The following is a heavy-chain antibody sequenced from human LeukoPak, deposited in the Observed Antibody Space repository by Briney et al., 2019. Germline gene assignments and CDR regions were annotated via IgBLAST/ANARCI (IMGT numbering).Heavy chain of an antibody. D-gene: IGHD5-24*01. J-gene: IGHJ4*02. CDR3: AKDDGWVQYAN. V-gene: IGHV3-30*04. CDR1: GFTFSTYA. Sequence: GGSLRLSCAASGFTFSTYAMHWVRQAPGKGLEWVAVISYDGSSKYYADSVKGRFTISRDNSKNTLYLQMNSLRAVDTAVYYCAKDDGWVQYANWGQGTLVTVSS. CDR2: ISYDGSSK.